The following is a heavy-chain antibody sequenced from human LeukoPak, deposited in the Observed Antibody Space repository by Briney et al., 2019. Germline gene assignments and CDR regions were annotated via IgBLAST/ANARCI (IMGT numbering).Heavy chain of an antibody. V-gene: IGHV3-23*01. CDR2: ISASGGNT. CDR1: GFTFSRYA. Sequence: GGSLRLSCAASGFTFSRYAMTWVRQAPGKGLEWFSSISASGGNTYYADSVKGRFTISRDNSKNTLYLQMNSLRAEDTAIYYCARGGDYGVKIDYWGQGTLVTVSS. CDR3: ARGGDYGVKIDY. D-gene: IGHD4-17*01. J-gene: IGHJ4*02.